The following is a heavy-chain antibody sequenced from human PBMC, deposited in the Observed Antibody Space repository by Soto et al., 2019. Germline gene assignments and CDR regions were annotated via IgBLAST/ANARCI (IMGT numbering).Heavy chain of an antibody. CDR1: GYTFTGYY. J-gene: IGHJ4*02. V-gene: IGHV1-2*02. Sequence: ASVKVSCKASGYTFTGYYMHWVRQAPGQGLEWMGWINPNSGGTNYAQKFQGRVTMTRDTSISTAYMELSRLRSDDTAVYYCARDLEFVDTAEVDYWGQGTLVTV. D-gene: IGHD5-18*01. CDR2: INPNSGGT. CDR3: ARDLEFVDTAEVDY.